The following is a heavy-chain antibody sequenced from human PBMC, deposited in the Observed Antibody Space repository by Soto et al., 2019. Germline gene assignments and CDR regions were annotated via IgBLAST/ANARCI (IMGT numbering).Heavy chain of an antibody. CDR3: AKVHLYYDFWSGYQGLDY. CDR1: GFTFSSYA. CDR2: ISGSGGST. J-gene: IGHJ4*02. Sequence: EVQLLESGGGLVQPGGSLRLSCAASGFTFSSYAMSWVRQAPGKGLEWVSAISGSGGSTYYADSVKGRFTISRDNSKNTLYLQMNSLRAEDTAVYYCAKVHLYYDFWSGYQGLDYWGQGTLVTVSS. D-gene: IGHD3-3*01. V-gene: IGHV3-23*01.